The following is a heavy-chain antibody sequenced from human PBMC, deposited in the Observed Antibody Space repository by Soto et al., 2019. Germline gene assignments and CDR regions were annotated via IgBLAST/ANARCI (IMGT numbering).Heavy chain of an antibody. CDR1: GYKFGSAW. J-gene: IGHJ4*02. V-gene: IGHV5-51*01. Sequence: AGESLKISCKGVGYKFGSAWIGWVRQMPGKGLEWMGIIKPGTSDIRYSPSCRGHVTISADEAVSTAYLQWSSLKASDTAMYYCARQFSHICDSWGQGTLVTVSS. D-gene: IGHD3-3*02. CDR2: IKPGTSDI. CDR3: ARQFSHICDS.